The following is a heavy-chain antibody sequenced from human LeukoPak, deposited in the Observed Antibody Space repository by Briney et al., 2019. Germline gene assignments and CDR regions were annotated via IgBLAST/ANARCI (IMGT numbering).Heavy chain of an antibody. J-gene: IGHJ4*02. CDR1: GFTFSSYS. CDR2: IRSSSSYI. Sequence: KPGGSLRLSCVASGFTFSSYSMNWVRQAPGKGLEWVSSIRSSSSYIYYADSVKGRFTISRDNAENSLYLQMNSLRAEDTAVYYCARGRGGSWWGQGTLVTVSS. CDR3: ARGRGGSW. D-gene: IGHD1-26*01. V-gene: IGHV3-21*01.